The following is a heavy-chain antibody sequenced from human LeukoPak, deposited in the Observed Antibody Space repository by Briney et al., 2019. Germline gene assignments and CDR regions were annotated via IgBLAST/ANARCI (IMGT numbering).Heavy chain of an antibody. Sequence: GGSLRLSCAASGFTLSGYWMHWVRQAPGEGLVWVSRMNSDGTTTTHADSVRGRFAISRDNAKNTLYLQMNSLRADDTAVYYCARYVVASACFDSWGQGTLVTVSS. CDR3: ARYVVASACFDS. V-gene: IGHV3-74*01. CDR1: GFTLSGYW. CDR2: MNSDGTTT. D-gene: IGHD2-21*01. J-gene: IGHJ4*02.